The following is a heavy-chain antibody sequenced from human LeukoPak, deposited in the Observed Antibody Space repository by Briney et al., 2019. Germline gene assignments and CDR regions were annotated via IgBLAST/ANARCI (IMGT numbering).Heavy chain of an antibody. V-gene: IGHV4-34*01. CDR2: INHSGST. CDR3: ARRITVFYWFDP. Sequence: PSETLSLTSAVYAGTFSEYYWSWIRQPPGKGLEWIGDINHSGSTNYNPSLKSLVTISLDTSKNQFSMRLSSVTAADTAVYYCARRITVFYWFDPWDQGSLVTVSS. J-gene: IGHJ5*02. CDR1: AGTFSEYY. D-gene: IGHD2/OR15-2a*01.